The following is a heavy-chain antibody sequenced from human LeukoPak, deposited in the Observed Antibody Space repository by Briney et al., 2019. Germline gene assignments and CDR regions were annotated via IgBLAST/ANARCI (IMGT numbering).Heavy chain of an antibody. V-gene: IGHV4-59*08. J-gene: IGHJ5*02. D-gene: IGHD3-3*01. CDR3: ARLLGWSGPINWFDP. CDR1: GGSISSDY. Sequence: SETLSLTCTVSGGSISSDYWSWIRQPPGKGLEWIGYVYYGGITNYNPSLKSRGTISVGTSKNHFSLKLTSVTAADTAVYYCARLLGWSGPINWFDPWGRGTLVTVSS. CDR2: VYYGGIT.